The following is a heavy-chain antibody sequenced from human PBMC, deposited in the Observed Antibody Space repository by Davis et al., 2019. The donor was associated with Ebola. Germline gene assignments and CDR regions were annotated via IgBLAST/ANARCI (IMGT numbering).Heavy chain of an antibody. V-gene: IGHV3-23*01. J-gene: IGHJ6*02. Sequence: GGSLRLSCAASGFTFSSYAMSWVRQAPGKGLEWVSAISGSGGSTYYADSVKGRFTISRDNSKNTLYLQMNSLRDEDTAVYYCARDGGRHYYYYYGMDVWGQGTTVTVSS. CDR1: GFTFSSYA. CDR2: ISGSGGST. CDR3: ARDGGRHYYYYYGMDV. D-gene: IGHD3-16*01.